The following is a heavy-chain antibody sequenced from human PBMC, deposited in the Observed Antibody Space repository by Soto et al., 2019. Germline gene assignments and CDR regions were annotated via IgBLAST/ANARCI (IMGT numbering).Heavy chain of an antibody. CDR1: GGSMNSGGYC. Sequence: QVRLQESGPGLVKPSQTLSLTCTVSGGSMNSGGYCWNWIRQHAGEGLEWIGCISHGGTTSYNPSLKSRLTISVDTSKNQFSLMLNSVTAADTAVYYCSKGILVWGQGTLITVSS. V-gene: IGHV4-31*04. D-gene: IGHD2-15*01. J-gene: IGHJ4*02. CDR2: ISHGGTT. CDR3: SKGILV.